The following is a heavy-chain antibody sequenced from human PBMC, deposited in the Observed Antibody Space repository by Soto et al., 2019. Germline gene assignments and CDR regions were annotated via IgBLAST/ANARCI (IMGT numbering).Heavy chain of an antibody. CDR2: IWYDGSEK. Sequence: GGSLRLSCAASGFTFSNFGMHWVRQAPGKGLEWVAFIWYDGSEKYNADSVQGRFTISRDNSKNTLYPQMNSLRAEDTAIYYCARSRETFDYWGQGTLVTVSS. D-gene: IGHD1-26*01. V-gene: IGHV3-33*01. CDR1: GFTFSNFG. J-gene: IGHJ4*02. CDR3: ARSRETFDY.